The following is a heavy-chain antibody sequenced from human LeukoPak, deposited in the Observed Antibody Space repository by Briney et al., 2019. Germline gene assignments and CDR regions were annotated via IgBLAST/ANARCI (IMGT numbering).Heavy chain of an antibody. CDR1: GFTFSDAW. V-gene: IGHV3-15*01. D-gene: IGHD2-21*02. Sequence: GGSLRLSCAASGFTFSDAWMSWVRQAPGKGLEWVGRIKSQTEGGTTDYAAPVKGRFTISRDDSKNTRYLQMNSLQTKDTAGNXCTXAMEVTXIXYFQYWGQGTLVTVSS. CDR2: IKSQTEGGTT. CDR3: TXAMEVTXIXYFQY. J-gene: IGHJ1*01.